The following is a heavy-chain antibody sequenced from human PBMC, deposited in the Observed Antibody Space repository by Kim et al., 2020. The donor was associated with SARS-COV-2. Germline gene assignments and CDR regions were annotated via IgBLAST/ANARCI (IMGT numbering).Heavy chain of an antibody. CDR3: ARVVAVAGTRVDP. D-gene: IGHD6-19*01. CDR2: IYYSGST. J-gene: IGHJ5*02. Sequence: SETLSLTCTVSGGSISSYYWSWIRQPPGKGLEWIGYIYYSGSTNYNPSLKSRVTISVDTSKNQFSLKLSSVTAADPAVYYCARVVAVAGTRVDPWGHGTL. V-gene: IGHV4-59*13. CDR1: GGSISSYY.